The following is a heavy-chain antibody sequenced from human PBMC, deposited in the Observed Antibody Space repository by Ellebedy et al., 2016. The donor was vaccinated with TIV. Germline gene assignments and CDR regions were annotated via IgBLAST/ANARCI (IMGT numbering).Heavy chain of an antibody. D-gene: IGHD3-10*01. CDR2: INHSEST. CDR1: GGSFSAYY. V-gene: IGHV4-34*01. CDR3: ARMNYHGSGSPYSYFDY. Sequence: SETLSLXXAVYGGSFSAYYWSWIRQSPGKGLEWIGEINHSESTNYNPSLKSRVSISVDTSKNQFSLQLTSVTAADTAVYYCARMNYHGSGSPYSYFDYWGQGTLVTVSS. J-gene: IGHJ4*02.